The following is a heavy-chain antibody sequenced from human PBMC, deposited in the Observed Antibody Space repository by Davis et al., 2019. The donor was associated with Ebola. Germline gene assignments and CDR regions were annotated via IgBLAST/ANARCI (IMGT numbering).Heavy chain of an antibody. Sequence: PSETLSLTCAISGDSVSSSNNGAWNWIRQSPSRGLEWLGRTYYSSKWYNDYAVSVKSRITINPDTSKNQFSLQLNSVTPEDTALYYCAGGWLRAYFQHWGQGTLVTVSS. V-gene: IGHV6-1*01. CDR3: AGGWLRAYFQH. CDR1: GDSVSSSNNGA. J-gene: IGHJ1*01. D-gene: IGHD5-24*01. CDR2: TYYSSKWYN.